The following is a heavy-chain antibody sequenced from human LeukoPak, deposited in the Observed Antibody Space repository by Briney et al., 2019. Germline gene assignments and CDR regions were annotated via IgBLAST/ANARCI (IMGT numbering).Heavy chain of an antibody. CDR1: GGPISSGDYY. CDR3: ARVSREDTAMVNYFDY. V-gene: IGHV4-30-4*08. Sequence: SETLSLTCTVSGGPISSGDYYWRWIRQPPGKGLEWIGYIYYSGSTYYNPSLKSRVTISVDTSKNQFSLKLSSVTAADTAVYYCARVSREDTAMVNYFDYWGQGTLVTVSS. D-gene: IGHD5-18*01. J-gene: IGHJ4*02. CDR2: IYYSGST.